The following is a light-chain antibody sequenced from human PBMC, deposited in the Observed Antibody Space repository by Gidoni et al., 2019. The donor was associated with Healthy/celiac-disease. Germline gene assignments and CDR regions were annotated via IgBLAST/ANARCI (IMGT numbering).Light chain of an antibody. J-gene: IGLJ2*01. CDR2: YKTDSDK. V-gene: IGLV5-45*01. CDR3: MIWHSSAVV. Sequence: QAVLTPPPSLSASPGASASLTCTLRSGINVGTYRIYWYQQKPGSPPQYLLRYKTDSDKQQGSGVPSRFSGSKDASANAGILLIAGLQDEDEDDYYCMIWHSSAVVFGGGTKLTVL. CDR1: SGINVGTYR.